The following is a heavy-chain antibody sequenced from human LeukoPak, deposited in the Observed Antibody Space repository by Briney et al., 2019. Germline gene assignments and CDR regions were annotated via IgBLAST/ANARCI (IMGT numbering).Heavy chain of an antibody. Sequence: KPGGSLRLSCAASGFTFSSYSMNWVRQAPGKGLEWVSSISSSSSYIYYADSVKGRFTISRDNSKNTLYLQMNSLRAEDTAVYYCARSVGGWVGEPGFDYWGQGTLVTVSS. CDR1: GFTFSSYS. CDR2: ISSSSSYI. D-gene: IGHD3-10*01. J-gene: IGHJ4*02. V-gene: IGHV3-21*01. CDR3: ARSVGGWVGEPGFDY.